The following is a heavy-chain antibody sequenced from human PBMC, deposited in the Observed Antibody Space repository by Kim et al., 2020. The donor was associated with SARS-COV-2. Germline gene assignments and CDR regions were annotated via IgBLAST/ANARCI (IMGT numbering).Heavy chain of an antibody. V-gene: IGHV3-30*04. CDR1: GFTFSSYA. Sequence: GGSLRLSCAASGFTFSSYAMHWVRQAPGKGLEWVAVISYDGSNKYYADSVKGRFTISRDNSKNTLYLQMNSLRAEDTAVYYCARGTRRDGSTSTFDYWGQGTLVTVSS. J-gene: IGHJ4*02. CDR3: ARGTRRDGSTSTFDY. D-gene: IGHD5-12*01. CDR2: ISYDGSNK.